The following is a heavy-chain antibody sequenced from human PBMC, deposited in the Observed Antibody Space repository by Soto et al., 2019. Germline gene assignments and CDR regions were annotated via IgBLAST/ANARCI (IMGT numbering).Heavy chain of an antibody. CDR1: GFTFSDYY. CDR3: ARDPGIYCISTSCYVY. J-gene: IGHJ4*02. Sequence: GGSLRLSCAASGFTFSDYYMSWIRQAPGKGLEWVSYISSSGSTIYYADSVKGRFTISRDNAKNSLYLQMNSLRAEDTAVYYCARDPGIYCISTSCYVYWGQGTLVTVSS. V-gene: IGHV3-11*01. D-gene: IGHD2-2*01. CDR2: ISSSGSTI.